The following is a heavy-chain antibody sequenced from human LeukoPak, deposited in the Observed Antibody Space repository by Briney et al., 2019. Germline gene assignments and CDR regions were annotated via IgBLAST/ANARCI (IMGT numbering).Heavy chain of an antibody. Sequence: PSQTLSLTCTVSGGSISSGAYYWSWIRQLPGKGLEWIGYGYFRGNTFYNPSLKSRVTISVDTSNNQFSLQLSSVTAADTAFYYCARDSSYGDSRESAFNFWGQGTMVTVSS. J-gene: IGHJ3*01. CDR3: ARDSSYGDSRESAFNF. CDR2: GYFRGNT. D-gene: IGHD4-17*01. V-gene: IGHV4-31*03. CDR1: GGSISSGAYY.